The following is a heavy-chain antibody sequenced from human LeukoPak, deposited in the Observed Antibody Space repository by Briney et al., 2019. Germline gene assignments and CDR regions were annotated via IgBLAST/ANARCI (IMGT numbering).Heavy chain of an antibody. CDR3: AKDSYYDYVWGSYRYTNQFDY. V-gene: IGHV3-23*01. Sequence: GGCLRLSCAAYGLTFSNYGMSWVRQAPRKGLEWVSGMLGSVGSTYYADSVKGRFTMSRDNSKNTLYLQMNSLRAEDTAVYYCAKDSYYDYVWGSYRYTNQFDYWGQGTLVTVSS. CDR2: MLGSVGST. D-gene: IGHD3-16*02. CDR1: GLTFSNYG. J-gene: IGHJ4*02.